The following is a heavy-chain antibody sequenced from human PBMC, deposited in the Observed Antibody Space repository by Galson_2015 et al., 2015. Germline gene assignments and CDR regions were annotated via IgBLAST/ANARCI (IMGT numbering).Heavy chain of an antibody. CDR2: IRTKTDGGTT. D-gene: IGHD5-12*01. V-gene: IGHV3-15*01. Sequence: SLRLSCAASGFTFSNAWMSWVRQAPGKGLEWVGRIRTKTDGGTTDNAAPVKDRFIISRDDSKNTLYLEMNSLKSEDTAVYSCTTAGAVYVSGRVRAQGTMSTVSA. J-gene: IGHJ3*01. CDR1: GFTFSNAW. CDR3: TTAGAVYVSGRV.